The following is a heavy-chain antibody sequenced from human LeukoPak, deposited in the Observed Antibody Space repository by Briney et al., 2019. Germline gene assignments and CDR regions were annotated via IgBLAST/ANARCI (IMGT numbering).Heavy chain of an antibody. Sequence: SETLSLTCTVSGGSISSSSYYWGWIRQPPGKGLEWIGTIYYSGRTYYNPSLKSRVTISVDTSKNQFSLKLSSVTAADTAVYYCARDQATITLGYFDYWGQGTLVTVSS. D-gene: IGHD1-14*01. J-gene: IGHJ4*02. V-gene: IGHV4-39*07. CDR1: GGSISSSSYY. CDR2: IYYSGRT. CDR3: ARDQATITLGYFDY.